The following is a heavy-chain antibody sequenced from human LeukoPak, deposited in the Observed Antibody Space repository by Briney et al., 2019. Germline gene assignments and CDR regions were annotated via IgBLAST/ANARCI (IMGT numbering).Heavy chain of an antibody. CDR3: ARGRDYDSSGSIDY. D-gene: IGHD3-22*01. V-gene: IGHV3-20*04. J-gene: IGHJ4*02. CDR1: GFTLDDYG. Sequence: GGSLRLSCAASGFTLDDYGMSWVRQAPGKGLEWVSGINWNGGSTGYADSVKGRFTISRDNAKNSLYLQMNGLRAEDTALYYCARGRDYDSSGSIDYWGQGTLVTVSS. CDR2: INWNGGST.